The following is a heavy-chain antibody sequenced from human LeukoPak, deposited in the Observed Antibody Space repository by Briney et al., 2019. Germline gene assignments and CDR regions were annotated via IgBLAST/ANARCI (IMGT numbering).Heavy chain of an antibody. V-gene: IGHV4-59*01. CDR1: GGSISSYY. D-gene: IGHD3-22*01. CDR3: ARVSDYDSSGYAP. J-gene: IGHJ5*02. CDR2: IYYSGST. Sequence: SETLSLTCTVSGGSISSYYWSWIRQPPGKGLEWIGYIYYSGSTNYNPSLKSRVTISVDTSKNQFSLKLSSVTAADTAVYYCARVSDYDSSGYAPWGQGTLVRLL.